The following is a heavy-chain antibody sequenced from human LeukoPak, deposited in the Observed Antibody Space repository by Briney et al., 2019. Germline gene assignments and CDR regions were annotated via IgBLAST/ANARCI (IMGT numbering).Heavy chain of an antibody. V-gene: IGHV4-34*01. CDR3: ARGKSVRATARYFDL. CDR2: INHSGST. CDR1: GDSISGYY. J-gene: IGHJ2*01. D-gene: IGHD1-26*01. Sequence: SETLSLTCTVSGDSISGYYWSWIRQPPGKGLEWIGEINHSGSTNYNPSLKSRVTISVDTSKNQFSLKLSSVTAADTAVYYCARGKSVRATARYFDLWGRGTLVTVSS.